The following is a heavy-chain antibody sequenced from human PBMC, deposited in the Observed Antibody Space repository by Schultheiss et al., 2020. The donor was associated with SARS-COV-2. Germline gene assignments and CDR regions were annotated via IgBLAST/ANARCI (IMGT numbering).Heavy chain of an antibody. CDR2: ISYDGSNK. CDR3: AKAPLDERTYYGMDV. V-gene: IGHV3-30*18. CDR1: GFTFSSYA. Sequence: GGSLRLSCAASGFTFSSYAMSWVRQAPGKGLEWVAVISYDGSNKYYADSVKGRFTISRDNSKNTLYLQMNSLRAEDTAVYYCAKAPLDERTYYGMDVWGQGTTVTVSS. D-gene: IGHD1-1*01. J-gene: IGHJ6*02.